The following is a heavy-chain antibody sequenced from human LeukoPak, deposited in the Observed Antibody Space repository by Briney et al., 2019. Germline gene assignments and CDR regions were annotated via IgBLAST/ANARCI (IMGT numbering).Heavy chain of an antibody. CDR1: GFSFSSYA. CDR3: AKDRYCSSTSCYAGQFDP. CDR2: IGGSGGTT. J-gene: IGHJ5*02. D-gene: IGHD2-2*01. Sequence: GGSLGLSCAASGFSFSSYAMSWVRQAPGKGLEWVSAIGGSGGTTYYADSVKGRYTISRDNSKNTLYLQMNTLRAEDTAVYYCAKDRYCSSTSCYAGQFDPWGQGTLVTVSS. V-gene: IGHV3-23*01.